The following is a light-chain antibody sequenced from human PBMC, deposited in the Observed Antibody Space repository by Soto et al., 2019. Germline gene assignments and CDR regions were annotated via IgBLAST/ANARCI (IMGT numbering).Light chain of an antibody. J-gene: IGKJ4*01. CDR3: QQYHNWPVT. CDR1: ESVSSK. V-gene: IGKV3-15*01. Sequence: IVMTQSPATRSVSPGARATLSCRAGESVSSKLASYQHKPGQAPRLLISGASTGATGVPPRFSGSGSGTDFTLTVNSLQSEDIAVYYCQQYHNWPVTFGGGTKVDIK. CDR2: GAS.